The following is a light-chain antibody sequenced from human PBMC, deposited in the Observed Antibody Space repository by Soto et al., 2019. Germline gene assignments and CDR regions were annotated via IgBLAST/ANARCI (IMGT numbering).Light chain of an antibody. CDR2: GAS. Sequence: ETVVTQSPATLSVSPGERATLSCRASQSVTTNLAWYQQKPGRAPRLLIYGASTRATGVPARFSGSGSGTEFTLTISSLQSEDFAVYYCQQYNNWPLYTFGQGTKVDIK. CDR3: QQYNNWPLYT. V-gene: IGKV3-15*01. J-gene: IGKJ2*01. CDR1: QSVTTN.